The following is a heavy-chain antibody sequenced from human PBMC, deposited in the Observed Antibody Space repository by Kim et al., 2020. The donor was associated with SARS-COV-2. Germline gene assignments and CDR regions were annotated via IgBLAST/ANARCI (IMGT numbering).Heavy chain of an antibody. CDR2: IRSKANSYAT. CDR1: GFTFSGSA. V-gene: IGHV3-73*01. CDR3: TRHSDTVTTVYYYYGMDV. D-gene: IGHD4-17*01. Sequence: GGSLRLSCAASGFTFSGSAMHWVRQASGKGLEWVGRIRSKANSYATAYAASVKGRFTISRDDSKNTAYLQMNSLKTEDTAVYYCTRHSDTVTTVYYYYGMDVWGQGTTVTVSS. J-gene: IGHJ6*02.